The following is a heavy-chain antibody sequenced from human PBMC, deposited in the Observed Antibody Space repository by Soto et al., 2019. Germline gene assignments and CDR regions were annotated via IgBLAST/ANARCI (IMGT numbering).Heavy chain of an antibody. CDR2: ISYDGSNK. CDR3: ARGEQLPMYYYYYGMDV. D-gene: IGHD6-13*01. Sequence: PGGSLRLSCAASGFTFSSYARHWVRQAPGKGLEWVAVISYDGSNKYYADSVKGRFTISRDNSKNTLYLQMNSLRAEDTAVYYCARGEQLPMYYYYYGMDVWGQGTTVTVSS. CDR1: GFTFSSYA. J-gene: IGHJ6*02. V-gene: IGHV3-30-3*01.